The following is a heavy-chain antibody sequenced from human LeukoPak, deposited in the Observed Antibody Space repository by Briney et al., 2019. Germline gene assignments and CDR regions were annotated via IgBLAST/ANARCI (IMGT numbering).Heavy chain of an antibody. Sequence: GGSLRLSCAASGFTFSTYGMHWVRQAPGKGLEWVAVISYDGSNKYYADSVKGRFTISRDNSKNTLYLQMNSLRAEDTAVYYCARGELGYCSSTSCYEGDAFDIWGQGTMVTVSS. V-gene: IGHV3-30*03. J-gene: IGHJ3*02. CDR3: ARGELGYCSSTSCYEGDAFDI. CDR2: ISYDGSNK. CDR1: GFTFSTYG. D-gene: IGHD2-2*01.